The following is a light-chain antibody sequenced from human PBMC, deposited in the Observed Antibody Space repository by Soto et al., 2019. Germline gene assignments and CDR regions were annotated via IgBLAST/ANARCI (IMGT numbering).Light chain of an antibody. V-gene: IGLV2-14*01. CDR1: TSDVGGYNF. CDR3: LSYTSSITWV. J-gene: IGLJ3*02. CDR2: EVS. Sequence: QSALTQPASVSGSPGQSITISCTGTTSDVGGYNFVPWYQQHPGKAPKLMIYEVSNRPSGVSHRFSGSKSGNTASLTISGLQAEDEADYYCLSYTSSITWVFGGGTQLTVL.